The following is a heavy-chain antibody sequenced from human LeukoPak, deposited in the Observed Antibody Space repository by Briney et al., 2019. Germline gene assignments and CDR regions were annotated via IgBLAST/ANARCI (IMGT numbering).Heavy chain of an antibody. J-gene: IGHJ3*02. CDR3: NVVVAATGAFDI. CDR2: IYTSGST. V-gene: IGHV4-61*02. Sequence: PSETLSLTCTVSGGSISSGSYYWSWIRQPAGKGLEWIGRIYTSGSTNYNPSLKSRVTISVDKSKNQFSLKLSSVTAADTAVYYCNVVVAATGAFDIWGQGTMVTVSS. D-gene: IGHD2-15*01. CDR1: GGSISSGSYY.